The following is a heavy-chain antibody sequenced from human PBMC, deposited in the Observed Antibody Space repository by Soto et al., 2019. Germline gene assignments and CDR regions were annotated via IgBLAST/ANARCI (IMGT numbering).Heavy chain of an antibody. CDR2: INHSGST. CDR3: ARAVIVGATLFDY. J-gene: IGHJ4*02. CDR1: GGSFSGYY. Sequence: SETLSLTCAVYGGSFSGYYWSWIRQPPGKGLEWIGEINHSGSTNYNPSLKSRVTISVDTSKNQFSLKLSSVTAADTAVYYCARAVIVGATLFDYWGQGTLVTVSS. V-gene: IGHV4-34*01. D-gene: IGHD1-26*01.